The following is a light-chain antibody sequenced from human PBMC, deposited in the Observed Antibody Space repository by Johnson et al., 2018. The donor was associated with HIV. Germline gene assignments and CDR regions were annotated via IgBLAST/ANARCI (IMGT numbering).Light chain of an antibody. CDR2: DNN. CDR3: GTWDSSLIVYV. V-gene: IGLV1-51*01. CDR1: SSNIGNNY. Sequence: QPVLTQPPSVSAAPGQKVTISCSGSSSNIGNNYVSWYQQLPGTAPKLLIYDNNKRPSGIPDRFSGSKSGTSATLGITGLQTGDEADYYCGTWDSSLIVYVFGTGTKVTVL. J-gene: IGLJ1*01.